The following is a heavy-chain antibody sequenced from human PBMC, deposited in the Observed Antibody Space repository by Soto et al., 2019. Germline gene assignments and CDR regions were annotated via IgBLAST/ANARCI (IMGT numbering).Heavy chain of an antibody. J-gene: IGHJ6*02. CDR2: ISTTGRYT. D-gene: IGHD2-8*02. CDR3: AAAHRTDYCMGL. V-gene: IGHV3-21*02. Sequence: EVQLEESGGGLVKPGGSLRLSCVASGLTFSANGMNWVRQAPGKGLEWVATISTTGRYTYYADPVKGRFTISRDNARNSLDLQTDSLRAEDTAVYYRAAAHRTDYCMGLWGQGTTVTLSS. CDR1: GLTFSANG.